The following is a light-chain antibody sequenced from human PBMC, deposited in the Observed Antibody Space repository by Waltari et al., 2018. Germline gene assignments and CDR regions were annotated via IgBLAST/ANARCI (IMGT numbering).Light chain of an antibody. CDR3: QQSYSTPGLT. CDR2: AAS. Sequence: DIQMTQSSSSLLAFVGDSVTITCRASQSISSYLNWYQQKPGKVPKLLIYAASSLQSGVPSRFSGSGSGTDFTLTISSLQPEDFATYYCQQSYSTPGLTFGGGTKVEIK. V-gene: IGKV1-39*01. CDR1: QSISSY. J-gene: IGKJ4*01.